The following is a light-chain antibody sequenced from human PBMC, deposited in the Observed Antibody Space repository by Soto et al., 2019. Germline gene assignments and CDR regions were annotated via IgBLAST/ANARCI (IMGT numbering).Light chain of an antibody. J-gene: IGKJ1*01. Sequence: EIMLTQSPDTLSLSPGNRATLSCRASQSVSTYLAWYHQKPGQPPRLLIYDASNRATGIPARFSGSGSGTDFTLPISSLEPEDFAVYYCQQRSNWPPTFGQGTKVEIK. CDR3: QQRSNWPPT. CDR2: DAS. CDR1: QSVSTY. V-gene: IGKV3-11*01.